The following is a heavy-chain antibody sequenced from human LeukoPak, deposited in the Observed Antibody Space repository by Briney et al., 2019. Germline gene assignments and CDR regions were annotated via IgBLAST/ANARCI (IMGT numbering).Heavy chain of an antibody. J-gene: IGHJ4*02. V-gene: IGHV4-61*02. CDR3: ARENDFWSGYFIFDY. D-gene: IGHD3-3*01. CDR1: GGSISSGSYY. Sequence: PSQTLSLTCTVSGGSISSGSYYWGWIRQPAGKGLEWIGRIYTSGSTNYNPSLKSRVTISVDTSKNQFSLKLSSVTAADTAVYYCARENDFWSGYFIFDYWGQGTLVTVSS. CDR2: IYTSGST.